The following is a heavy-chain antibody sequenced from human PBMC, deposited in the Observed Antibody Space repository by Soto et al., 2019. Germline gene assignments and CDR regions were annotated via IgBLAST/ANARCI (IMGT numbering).Heavy chain of an antibody. CDR1: GGSISGYY. J-gene: IGHJ4*02. Sequence: QVQLQESGPGLVKPSETLSLTCTVSGGSISGYYWTWIRQPPGKGLEWVGSLFYGGTTDYNPYLKSRLTMSLDPSKSHFSLKLSSVTAADTAVYYLARHRGPAPVYWGQGTLVNASS. D-gene: IGHD3-10*01. CDR2: LFYGGTT. CDR3: ARHRGPAPVY. V-gene: IGHV4-39*01.